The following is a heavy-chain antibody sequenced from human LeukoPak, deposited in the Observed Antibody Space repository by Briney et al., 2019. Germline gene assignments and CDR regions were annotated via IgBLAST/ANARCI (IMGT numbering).Heavy chain of an antibody. CDR1: GFTFSNYW. CDR3: ARDYVWGSSESDY. V-gene: IGHV3-7*01. Sequence: GGSLRLSCAASGFTFSNYWMTWFRQTPGKRLELVGNIKPDGSEKYYVDSVKGRFTISRDNAKNSLFLQMSSLRVEDTAIYYCARDYVWGSSESDYWGQGTLVTVSS. CDR2: IKPDGSEK. J-gene: IGHJ4*02. D-gene: IGHD7-27*01.